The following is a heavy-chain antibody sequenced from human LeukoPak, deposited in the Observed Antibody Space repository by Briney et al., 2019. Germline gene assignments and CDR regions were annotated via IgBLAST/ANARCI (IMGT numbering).Heavy chain of an antibody. CDR3: ARDGYGSGYYKFDS. CDR1: GFTYSSYW. CDR2: IKQDGSEK. V-gene: IGHV3-7*01. D-gene: IGHD6-19*01. J-gene: IGHJ4*02. Sequence: PGGSLRLSCAASGFTYSSYWMSWVRQAPGKGLEWVANIKQDGSEKYYVDSVKARFAISRDNAKNSLYLQMNSPRAEDTAVYFCARDGYGSGYYKFDSWGQGTLVTVSS.